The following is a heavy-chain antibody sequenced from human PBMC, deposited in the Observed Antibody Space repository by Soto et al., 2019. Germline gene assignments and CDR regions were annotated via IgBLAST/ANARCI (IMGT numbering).Heavy chain of an antibody. CDR2: ISGSGGST. CDR1: GFTFSSYA. Sequence: PGGSLRLSCAASGFTFSSYAMSWVRQAPGKGLEWVSAISGSGGSTYYADSVKGRFTISRDNSKNTLYLQMNSLRAEDTAVYYCENQLTYYYDSSGSDYWGQGTLVTVYS. CDR3: ENQLTYYYDSSGSDY. V-gene: IGHV3-23*01. J-gene: IGHJ4*02. D-gene: IGHD3-22*01.